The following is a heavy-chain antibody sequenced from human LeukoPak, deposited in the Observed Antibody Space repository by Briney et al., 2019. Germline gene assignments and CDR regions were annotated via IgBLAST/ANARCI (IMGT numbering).Heavy chain of an antibody. CDR1: GFTFSSYD. J-gene: IGHJ2*01. D-gene: IGHD6-19*01. V-gene: IGHV3-13*04. CDR2: IGTAGDT. Sequence: GGSLRLSCAASGFTFSSYDMHWVRQATGKGLEWVSAIGTAGDTYYPGSVKGRFTISRENAKNSLYLQMNSLRAGDTAVYYCARAPGIAVAGSYWYFDLWGRGTLVTVYS. CDR3: ARAPGIAVAGSYWYFDL.